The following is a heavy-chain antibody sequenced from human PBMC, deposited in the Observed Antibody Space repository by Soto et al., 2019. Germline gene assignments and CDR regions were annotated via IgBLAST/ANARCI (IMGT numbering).Heavy chain of an antibody. CDR2: IYSGGST. Sequence: PGGSLRLSCAASGFTVSSNYMSWVRQAPGKGLEWVSVIYSGGSTYYADSVKGRFTISRDNSKNTLYLQMNSLRAEDTAVYYCARVGYYDSSGYYYWGQGTLVTRLL. CDR3: ARVGYYDSSGYYY. J-gene: IGHJ4*02. V-gene: IGHV3-53*01. D-gene: IGHD3-22*01. CDR1: GFTVSSNY.